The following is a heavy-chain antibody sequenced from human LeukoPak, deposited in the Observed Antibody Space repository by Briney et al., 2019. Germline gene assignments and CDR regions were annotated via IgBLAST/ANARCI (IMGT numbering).Heavy chain of an antibody. CDR3: VGSRGWWGFDY. CDR2: ISSSSNYI. D-gene: IGHD6-19*01. Sequence: NPGGSLRLSWAAFGFTFSGDSMNSVRQGPREGLEWVSSISSSSNYIYYADSVKGRFTISRDNAKNSLYLQMNSLRAEDTALYYCVGSRGWWGFDYWGQGTLVTVSS. J-gene: IGHJ4*02. CDR1: GFTFSGDS. V-gene: IGHV3-21*01.